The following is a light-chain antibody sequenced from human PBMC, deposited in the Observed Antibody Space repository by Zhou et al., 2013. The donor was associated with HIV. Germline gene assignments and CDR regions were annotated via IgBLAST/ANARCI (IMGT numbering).Light chain of an antibody. Sequence: EIVLTQSPGTLSVSPGERATLSCRASQTIRNNYVAWYQQKVGQAPRLLIYGVSNRATGIPDRFSGSGSETDFTLTISRLEPEDFAVYYCQQYGTPRLTFGGGTKVEIK. J-gene: IGKJ4*01. V-gene: IGKV3-20*01. CDR2: GVS. CDR1: QTIRNNY. CDR3: QQYGTPRLT.